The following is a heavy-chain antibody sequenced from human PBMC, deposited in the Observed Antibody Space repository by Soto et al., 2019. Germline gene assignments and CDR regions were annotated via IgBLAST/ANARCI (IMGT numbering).Heavy chain of an antibody. CDR2: INPNSGVT. V-gene: IGHV1-2*04. CDR1: GDRFTDYY. J-gene: IGHJ6*03. CDR3: ARESGGATATLDYYYFYMDV. D-gene: IGHD5-12*01. Sequence: QVPLVQSGAEVKEPGASVTVSCRASGDRFTDYYMHWVRQAPGQGLEWMGWINPNSGVTKYAQKFRGWVTMTRDTSIRTVYMQLSRLGFDDTAIYYCARESGGATATLDYYYFYMDVWGTGTTVTVSS.